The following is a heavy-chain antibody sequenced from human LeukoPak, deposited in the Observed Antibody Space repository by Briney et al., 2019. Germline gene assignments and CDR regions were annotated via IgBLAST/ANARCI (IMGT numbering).Heavy chain of an antibody. Sequence: ASVKVSCKASGGTFSSYAISWVRQAPGQGLEWMGGIIPIFGTANYAQKFQGRVTITADESTSTAYMELSSLRSEDTAVYYCARVDYYDSSGYSYYFDYWGQGTLVTVSS. CDR2: IIPIFGTA. V-gene: IGHV1-69*13. J-gene: IGHJ4*02. CDR3: ARVDYYDSSGYSYYFDY. CDR1: GGTFSSYA. D-gene: IGHD3-22*01.